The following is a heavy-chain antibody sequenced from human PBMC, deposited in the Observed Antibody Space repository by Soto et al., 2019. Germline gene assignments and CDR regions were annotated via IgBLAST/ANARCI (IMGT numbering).Heavy chain of an antibody. CDR2: INHSGST. V-gene: IGHV4-34*01. CDR1: GGSITSYY. D-gene: IGHD3-9*01. J-gene: IGHJ4*02. Sequence: SETLSLTCTVSGGSITSYYWSWIRQPPGKGLEWIGEINHSGSTNYNPSLKSRVTISVDTSKNQFSLKLSSVTAADTAVYYCAGRGNYDILTGDYYFDYWGQGTLVTVSS. CDR3: AGRGNYDILTGDYYFDY.